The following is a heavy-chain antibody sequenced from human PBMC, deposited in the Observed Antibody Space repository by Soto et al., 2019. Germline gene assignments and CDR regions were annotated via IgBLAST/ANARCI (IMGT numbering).Heavy chain of an antibody. V-gene: IGHV3-7*01. J-gene: IGHJ4*02. CDR3: ARGAPLYGSGSYYFDS. Sequence: QLVESGGGLVQPGGSLRLSCAASGFTFSTYWMSWVRQAPGKGLEWLANINQDGSEKYYVGSVRARFTISRDNAKNSLYLQMNSLRADATAVYYCARGAPLYGSGSYYFDSWGQGTLVPVSS. CDR1: GFTFSTYW. CDR2: INQDGSEK. D-gene: IGHD3-10*01.